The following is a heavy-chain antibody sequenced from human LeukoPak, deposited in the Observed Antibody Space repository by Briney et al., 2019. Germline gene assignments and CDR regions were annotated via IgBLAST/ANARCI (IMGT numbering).Heavy chain of an antibody. CDR2: ISSGGSYI. Sequence: NPGGSLRLSCEVSGFIFSTYSMNWVRQAPGKGLEWVSSISSGGSYIYYADSVKGRFTISRDNAKNSLYLQMNSLRAEDTAVYYCARFYFDGAPAAFDIWGQGTMVTVSS. J-gene: IGHJ3*02. V-gene: IGHV3-21*01. D-gene: IGHD3-22*01. CDR3: ARFYFDGAPAAFDI. CDR1: GFIFSTYS.